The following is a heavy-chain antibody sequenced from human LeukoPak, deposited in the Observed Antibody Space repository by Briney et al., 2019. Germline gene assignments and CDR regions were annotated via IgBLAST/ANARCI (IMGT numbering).Heavy chain of an antibody. D-gene: IGHD3-10*02. J-gene: IGHJ6*04. CDR2: ISSSGSTI. V-gene: IGHV3-11*04. CDR1: GFTFTNSY. Sequence: GGSLRLSCAASGFTFTNSYMNWVRQAPGKGLEWVSYISSSGSTIYYADSVKGRFTISRDNAKNSLYLQMNSLRAEDTAVYYCAELGITMIGGVWGKGTTVTISS. CDR3: AELGITMIGGV.